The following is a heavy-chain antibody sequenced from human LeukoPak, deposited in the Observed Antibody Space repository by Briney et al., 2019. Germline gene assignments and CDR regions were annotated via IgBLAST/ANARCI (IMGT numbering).Heavy chain of an antibody. V-gene: IGHV3-21*03. J-gene: IGHJ3*02. CDR1: GFTFSSYS. D-gene: IGHD3-22*01. CDR2: ISSSSSYI. CDR3: TTSGSYYDSSGYYEDAFDI. Sequence: GGSLRLSCAASGFTFSSYSMNWVRQAPGKGLEWVSSISSSSSYIYYADSVKGRFTISRDNAKNSLYLQMNSLKTEDTAVYYCTTSGSYYDSSGYYEDAFDIWGQGTMVTVSS.